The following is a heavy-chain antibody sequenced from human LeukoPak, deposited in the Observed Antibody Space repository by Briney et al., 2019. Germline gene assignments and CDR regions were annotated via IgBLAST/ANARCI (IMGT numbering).Heavy chain of an antibody. V-gene: IGHV1-46*01. CDR1: GYIFTSYN. CDR2: INPGDGST. D-gene: IGHD5-18*01. J-gene: IGHJ4*02. Sequence: ASVKVSCKASGYIFTSYNIYWVRQAPGQGLEWMGVINPGDGSTNYEQKFQGRVTMTRDTSTTTVYMEVSSLRSDDTAVYYCARKIISDTYGSFLAYWGQGTLVTVSS. CDR3: ARKIISDTYGSFLAY.